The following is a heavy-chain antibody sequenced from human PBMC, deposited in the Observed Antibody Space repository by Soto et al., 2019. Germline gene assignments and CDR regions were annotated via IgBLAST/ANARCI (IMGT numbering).Heavy chain of an antibody. CDR2: IYSGGST. V-gene: IGHV3-53*01. CDR3: AREMVDYYDSSGNDRYFQP. J-gene: IGHJ1*01. Sequence: GGSLRLSCAASGFTVSSNYMSWVRQAPGKGLEWVSVIYSGGSTYYADSVKGRFTISRDNSKNTLYLQMNSLRAEDTAVYYCAREMVDYYDSSGNDRYFQPWGQGTLLTVSS. CDR1: GFTVSSNY. D-gene: IGHD3-22*01.